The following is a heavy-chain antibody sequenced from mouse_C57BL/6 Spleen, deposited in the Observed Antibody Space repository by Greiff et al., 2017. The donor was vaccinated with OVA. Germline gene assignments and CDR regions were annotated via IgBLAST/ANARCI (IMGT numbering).Heavy chain of an antibody. V-gene: IGHV1-54*01. CDR2: INPGSGGT. D-gene: IGHD4-1*01. CDR1: GYAFTNYL. J-gene: IGHJ3*01. Sequence: VQLQQSGAELVRPGTSVKVSCKASGYAFTNYLIEWVKQRPGQGLEWIGVINPGSGGTNYNEKLKGKATLTADKSSSTASMQLSSLASDDSAVYFCASSGAAGFAYWGQGTLVTVSA. CDR3: ASSGAAGFAY.